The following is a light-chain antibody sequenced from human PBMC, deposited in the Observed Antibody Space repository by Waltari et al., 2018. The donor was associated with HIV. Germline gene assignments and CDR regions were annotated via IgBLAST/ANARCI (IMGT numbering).Light chain of an antibody. V-gene: IGLV1-47*01. J-gene: IGLJ3*02. CDR2: RDN. CDR3: AAWDDILSGWV. Sequence: QSVLTQPPSASGAPGQRVTIYWSGSSANIGNTVYWYQQLPGTAPKVLIYRDNQRPSGVPDRFSGSRSGTSASLDVSGLRSEDEANYICAAWDDILSGWVFGGGTKLTVL. CDR1: SANIGNT.